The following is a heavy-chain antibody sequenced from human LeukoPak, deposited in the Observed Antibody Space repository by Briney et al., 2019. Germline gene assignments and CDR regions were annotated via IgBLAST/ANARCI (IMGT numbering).Heavy chain of an antibody. V-gene: IGHV4-39*07. CDR2: MYYSGST. D-gene: IGHD2-2*01. CDR3: ARDSSSSSYYGLNTFDI. J-gene: IGHJ3*02. CDR1: GGSFSSNSYY. Sequence: PSETLSLTCTVSGGSFSSNSYYWGWIRQPPGKGLEWIGSMYYSGSTYYNPSLKSRVTISIDTSKNQFSLKLNSVTAADTAVYYCARDSSSSSYYGLNTFDIWGQGTMVTVSS.